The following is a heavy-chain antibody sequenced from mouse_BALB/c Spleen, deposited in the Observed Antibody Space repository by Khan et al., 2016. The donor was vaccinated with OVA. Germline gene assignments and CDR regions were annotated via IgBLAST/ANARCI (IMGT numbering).Heavy chain of an antibody. V-gene: IGHV3-2*02. CDR3: ASELGRYYSLDY. CDR2: ISYSGST. D-gene: IGHD4-1*01. J-gene: IGHJ4*01. CDR1: GYSITSDYA. Sequence: EVQLQESGPGLVKPSQSLSLTCTVTGYSITSDYAWNWIRQFPGNKLEWMGYISYSGSTTYNPSLNSRISITRDTSKDQFFLQSKSVTSEDTATYYCASELGRYYSLDYWGRATSVTVSS.